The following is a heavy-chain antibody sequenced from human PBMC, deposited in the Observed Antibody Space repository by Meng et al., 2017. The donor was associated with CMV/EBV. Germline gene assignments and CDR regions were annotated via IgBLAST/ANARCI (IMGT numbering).Heavy chain of an antibody. Sequence: WTVAGGAFSSSYYYWGWIRQPPGKGLEWIGSIYYSGTTYYNPSLKSRVTISVDTSKNQFSLNLNSVTAADTAVYYCANYRFNSMMDYWGQGSLVTVSS. CDR3: ANYRFNSMMDY. J-gene: IGHJ4*02. V-gene: IGHV4-39*07. CDR1: GGAFSSSYYY. CDR2: IYYSGTT. D-gene: IGHD2/OR15-2a*01.